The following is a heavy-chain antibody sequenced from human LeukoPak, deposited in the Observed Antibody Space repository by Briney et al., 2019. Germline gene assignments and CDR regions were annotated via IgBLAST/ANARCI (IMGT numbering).Heavy chain of an antibody. V-gene: IGHV3-30-3*01. Sequence: GGSLRLSCAASGFTFSSYAMHWVRQAPGKGLEWVAVISYDGSNKYYADSVKGRFTISRDNSKNTLYLQMNSLRAEDTAVYYCARVIAVAATRGAFDIWGQGTMVTVSS. CDR2: ISYDGSNK. CDR1: GFTFSSYA. J-gene: IGHJ3*02. D-gene: IGHD6-19*01. CDR3: ARVIAVAATRGAFDI.